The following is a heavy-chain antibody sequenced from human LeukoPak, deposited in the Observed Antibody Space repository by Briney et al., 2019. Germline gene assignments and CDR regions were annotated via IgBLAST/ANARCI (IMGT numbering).Heavy chain of an antibody. CDR2: INWNGAST. D-gene: IGHD1-26*01. J-gene: IGHJ4*02. Sequence: GGSLRLSCAASGFTFDDYGMSWVRQAPGKGLEWVPGINWNGASTGYGDSVKGRFTISRDNAKNSLYLQMNSLRADDTALYLCARVSGGSYYGDFDYWGQGTLVTVSS. CDR3: ARVSGGSYYGDFDY. V-gene: IGHV3-20*01. CDR1: GFTFDDYG.